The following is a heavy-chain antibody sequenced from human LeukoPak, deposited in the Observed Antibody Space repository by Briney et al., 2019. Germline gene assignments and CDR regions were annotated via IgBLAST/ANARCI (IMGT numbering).Heavy chain of an antibody. CDR3: AKGRDGYNFFDY. D-gene: IGHD5-12*01. CDR1: GFTFSSYA. Sequence: GGSPRLSCAASGFTFSSYAMNWVRQAPGKGLEWVSAISGSGGSTYYADSVKGRFTISRDNSKNTLYLQMNSLRAEDTAVYYCAKGRDGYNFFDYWGQGTLVTVSS. CDR2: ISGSGGST. V-gene: IGHV3-23*01. J-gene: IGHJ4*02.